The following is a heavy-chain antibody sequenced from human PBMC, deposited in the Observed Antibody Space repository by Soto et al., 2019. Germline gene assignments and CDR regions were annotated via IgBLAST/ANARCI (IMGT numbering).Heavy chain of an antibody. D-gene: IGHD3-16*02. Sequence: QVQLQESAPGLVRPSGTLSPPCRSPGGPLRDYYWNWLRPAPGKGLEGIGYIYYRGRTNYNPSRKSRVTISLDTSTKQFSLRLRSVTAADTAVYYCARMRGLGEISPYFDYWGQGTLVTVSS. CDR1: GGPLRDYY. J-gene: IGHJ4*02. CDR3: ARMRGLGEISPYFDY. CDR2: IYYRGRT. V-gene: IGHV4-59*01.